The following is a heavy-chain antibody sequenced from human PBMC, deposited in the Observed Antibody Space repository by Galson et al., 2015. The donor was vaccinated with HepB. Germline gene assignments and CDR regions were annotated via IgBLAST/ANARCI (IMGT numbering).Heavy chain of an antibody. CDR2: IFYSGTT. J-gene: IGHJ4*02. CDR1: GDSISSGDYY. CDR3: ARGFDSSGCEH. Sequence: LSLTCNVSGDSISSGDYYWSWIRQSPGKGLEWIGYIFYSGTTYYNPSLKSRLTMSVDMSKNQFFLKMTSVTAADTAVYYCARGFDSSGCEHWGQGTLVTVSS. V-gene: IGHV4-30-4*01. D-gene: IGHD3-22*01.